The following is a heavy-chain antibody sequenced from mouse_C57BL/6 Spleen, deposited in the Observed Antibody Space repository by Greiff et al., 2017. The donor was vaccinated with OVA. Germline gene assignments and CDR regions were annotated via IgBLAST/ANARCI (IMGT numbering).Heavy chain of an antibody. V-gene: IGHV14-4*01. CDR2: IDPENGDT. CDR3: SYGSSYDAMGY. CDR1: GFNIKDDY. J-gene: IGHJ4*01. Sequence: EVQLQESGAELVRPGASVKLSCTASGFNIKDDYMHWVKQRPEQGLEWIGWIDPENGDTEYASKFQGKATITADTSSNTAYLQLSSLTSEDTAVYYCSYGSSYDAMGYWGQGTSVTVSS. D-gene: IGHD1-1*01.